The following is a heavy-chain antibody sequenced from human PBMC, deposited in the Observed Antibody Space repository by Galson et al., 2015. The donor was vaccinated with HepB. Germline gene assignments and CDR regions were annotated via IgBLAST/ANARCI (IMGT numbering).Heavy chain of an antibody. CDR1: GFTFSSYG. Sequence: SLRLSCAASGFTFSSYGMTWVRQAPGKGPEWVSEINDDGDKKYYADSVKGRFTISRDNSKKTLYLQMNSLRGEDTAIYYCVKRQWSDSGNLEHWGQGTLVTVSS. CDR3: VKRQWSDSGNLEH. D-gene: IGHD3-10*01. CDR2: INDDGDKK. J-gene: IGHJ4*02. V-gene: IGHV3-23*01.